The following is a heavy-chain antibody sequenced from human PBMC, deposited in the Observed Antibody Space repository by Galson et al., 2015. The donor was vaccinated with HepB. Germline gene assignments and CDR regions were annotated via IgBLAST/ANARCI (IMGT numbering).Heavy chain of an antibody. CDR2: IVGSGTST. CDR1: GFTFSSYA. CDR3: ARDTARIQLWPDY. V-gene: IGHV3-23*01. D-gene: IGHD5-18*01. J-gene: IGHJ4*02. Sequence: SLRLSCAASGFTFSSYAMIWVRQAPGKGLEWVSTIVGSGTSTFHVDSVKGRFTISRDNSKNTLYLQMNSLRAEDTAVYYCARDTARIQLWPDYWGQGTLVTVSP.